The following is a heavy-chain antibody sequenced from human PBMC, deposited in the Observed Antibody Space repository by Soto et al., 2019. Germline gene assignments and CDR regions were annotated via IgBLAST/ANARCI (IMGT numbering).Heavy chain of an antibody. CDR2: ISAYNGNT. J-gene: IGHJ3*02. D-gene: IGHD3-22*01. Sequence: ASLKVSCKASGYTLTSYAMCWVRQAPGKRLEWMGWISAYNGNTNCAQKLQGRVTMTTDTSTSTAYMELRSLRSDDTAVYYCARDSRRYYDSSGYPNDAFDIWGQGTMVTVSS. CDR1: GYTLTSYA. V-gene: IGHV1-18*01. CDR3: ARDSRRYYDSSGYPNDAFDI.